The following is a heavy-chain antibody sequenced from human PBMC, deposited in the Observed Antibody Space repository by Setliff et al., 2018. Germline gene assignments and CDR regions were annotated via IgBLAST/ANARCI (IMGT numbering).Heavy chain of an antibody. Sequence: GESLKISCAASGFNFNIYTINWVRRAPGKGLQWVSSISSSSTYIQYVDSVKGRFTISRDNARNSLSLQMNSLRTEDTAVYYCFGAGTCSYWGQGTLVTVSS. CDR3: FGAGTCSY. J-gene: IGHJ4*02. CDR1: GFNFNIYT. CDR2: ISSSSTYI. V-gene: IGHV3-21*01. D-gene: IGHD3-10*01.